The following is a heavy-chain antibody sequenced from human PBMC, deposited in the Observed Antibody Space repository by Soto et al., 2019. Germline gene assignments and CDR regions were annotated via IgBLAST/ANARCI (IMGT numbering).Heavy chain of an antibody. J-gene: IGHJ5*02. CDR2: IYHTGST. V-gene: IGHV4-30-2*01. CDR1: GGSISTGGYS. CDR3: AIVPSP. Sequence: QLQLQESGSGLVKPSQTLSLTCAVSGGSISTGGYSWIWIRQPPGKGLAWIGYIYHTGSTYYNPSLKSRVTISVDRSKHQFSLKLSCVTAADRAGYYCAIVPSPLGQGTLVTVSS.